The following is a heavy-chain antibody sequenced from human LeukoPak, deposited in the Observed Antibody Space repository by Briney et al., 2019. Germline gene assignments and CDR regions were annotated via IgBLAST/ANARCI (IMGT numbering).Heavy chain of an antibody. CDR1: GFTFSSYW. D-gene: IGHD6-19*01. CDR2: IKQDGSEK. J-gene: IGHJ4*02. V-gene: IGHV3-7*03. CDR3: ARLSSGWYGDFDY. Sequence: GGSLRLSCAASGFTFSSYWMSWARQAPGKGLEWVANIKQDGSEKYYVDSVKGRFTISRDNAQNSLHLQMNSLRAEDTAVYYCARLSSGWYGDFDYWGQGTLVTVSS.